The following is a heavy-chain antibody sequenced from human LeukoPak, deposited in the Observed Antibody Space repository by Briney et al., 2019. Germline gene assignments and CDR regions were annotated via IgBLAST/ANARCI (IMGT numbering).Heavy chain of an antibody. CDR2: INPNSGGT. Sequence: ASVKVSCKASGYTFTGYYMHWVRQAPGQGLEWMGWINPNSGGTNYAQKFQGRVTITADESTSTAYMELSSLRSEDTAVYYCANRRVGVVPDFDYWGQGTLVTVSS. V-gene: IGHV1-2*02. D-gene: IGHD3-3*01. J-gene: IGHJ4*02. CDR3: ANRRVGVVPDFDY. CDR1: GYTFTGYY.